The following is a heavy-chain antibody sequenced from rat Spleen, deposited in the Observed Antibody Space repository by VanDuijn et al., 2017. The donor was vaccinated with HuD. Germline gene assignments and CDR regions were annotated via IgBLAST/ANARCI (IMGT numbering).Heavy chain of an antibody. V-gene: IGHV3-1*01. CDR1: GYSITSHF. CDR2: ISYSGST. Sequence: EVQLQESGPGLVKPSQSLSLTCSVTGYSITSHFWGWIRKFPGNKMEWIGHISYSGSTSYNPSLKSRISITRDTSKNQFFLQLNSVTTEDTATYYCASNYGGYGFAYWGQGTLVTVSS. D-gene: IGHD1-11*01. CDR3: ASNYGGYGFAY. J-gene: IGHJ3*01.